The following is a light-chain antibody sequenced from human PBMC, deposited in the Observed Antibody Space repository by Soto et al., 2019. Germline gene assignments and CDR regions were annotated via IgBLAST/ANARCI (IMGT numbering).Light chain of an antibody. J-gene: IGKJ1*01. CDR3: QQYNNWPPVT. V-gene: IGKV1-5*01. CDR1: QSISSW. CDR2: DAS. Sequence: DIQMTQSPSTLSASVGDRVTITCRASQSISSWLAWYQQKPGKAPKLLIYDASSLESGVPSRFSGSGSGTEFTLTISSLQSEDFAVYYCQQYNNWPPVTVGQGTKVDIK.